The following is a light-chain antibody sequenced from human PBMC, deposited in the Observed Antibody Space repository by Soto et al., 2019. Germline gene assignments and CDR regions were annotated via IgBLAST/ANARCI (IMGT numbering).Light chain of an antibody. V-gene: IGKV3-11*01. CDR2: DAY. CDR3: QQRHIWPIT. CDR1: QSFRGL. Sequence: EVVLPQSPVTLSLSPGERATLSCRASQSFRGLLAWYQQKPGQAPRLLIYDAYNSATGIPPRFSGSGSGTDFTINISSLEPEDSEVYYCQQRHIWPITFGQGTRLEIK. J-gene: IGKJ5*01.